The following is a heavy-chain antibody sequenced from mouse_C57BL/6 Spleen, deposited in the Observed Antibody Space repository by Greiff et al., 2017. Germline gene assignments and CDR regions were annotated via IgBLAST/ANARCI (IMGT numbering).Heavy chain of an antibody. D-gene: IGHD2-13*01. CDR3: ARMDYGDNRRDY. J-gene: IGHJ2*01. CDR2: IHPNSGST. CDR1: GYTFTSYW. Sequence: QFQLQQPGAELVKPGASVKLSCKASGYTFTSYWMHWVKQRPGQGLEWIGMIHPNSGSTNYNEKFKSKATMTVDKSSSASYMQLSSLTSEDSAVYYCARMDYGDNRRDYWGQGTTLTVSS. V-gene: IGHV1-64*01.